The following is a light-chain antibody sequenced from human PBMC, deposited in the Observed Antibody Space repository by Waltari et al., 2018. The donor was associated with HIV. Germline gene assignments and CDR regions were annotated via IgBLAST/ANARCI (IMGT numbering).Light chain of an antibody. CDR3: NSYSSTTMLV. CDR1: SGDVGAYHY. CDR2: EVT. Sequence: QSALTQPASVSGSPGQSITISCTGTSGDVGAYHYVSWYQHRPGKAPQLIIYEVTNRPSGVSYRFSGSKSGNTASLTISGLQAEDEADYYCNSYSSTTMLVFGGGTKLTVL. J-gene: IGLJ2*01. V-gene: IGLV2-14*01.